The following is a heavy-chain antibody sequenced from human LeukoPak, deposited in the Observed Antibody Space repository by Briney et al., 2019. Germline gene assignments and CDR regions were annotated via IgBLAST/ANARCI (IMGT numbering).Heavy chain of an antibody. CDR2: IYYSGST. D-gene: IGHD4-17*01. CDR1: GASISSDYYS. Sequence: SETLSLTCTVSGASISSDYYSWSWIRQPPGKGLEWIGYIYYSGSTSYNPSLKSRLTISIDTSKNQFSLKLSSVTAADTAVYYCARDALNDYGDHGWFDPWGQGTLVTVSS. J-gene: IGHJ5*02. V-gene: IGHV4-30-4*01. CDR3: ARDALNDYGDHGWFDP.